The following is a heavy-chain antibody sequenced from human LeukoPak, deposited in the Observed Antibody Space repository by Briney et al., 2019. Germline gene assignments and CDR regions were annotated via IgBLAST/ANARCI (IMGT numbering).Heavy chain of an antibody. V-gene: IGHV4-39*01. J-gene: IGHJ4*02. CDR1: GGSISSSSYY. CDR3: ARQTGSGLFILP. Sequence: SSETLSLTCTVSGGSISSSSYYWGWIRQPPGKGLEWIGSIYYSGSTYYNPSLKSQVSISIDTSKNQFSLKLTSVTAADTAVYYCARQTGSGLFILPGGQGTLVTVSS. D-gene: IGHD3/OR15-3a*01. CDR2: IYYSGST.